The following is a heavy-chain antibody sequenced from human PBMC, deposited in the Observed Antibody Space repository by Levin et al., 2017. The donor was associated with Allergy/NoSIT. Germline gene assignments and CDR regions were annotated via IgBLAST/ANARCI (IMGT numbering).Heavy chain of an antibody. D-gene: IGHD3-10*01. Sequence: ASVKVSCKASGYTFTGYYMHWVRQAPGQGLEWMGWINPNSGGTNYAQKFQGRVTMTRDTSISTAYMELSRLRSDDTAVYYCAREDRPSGSGDFDYWGQGTLVTVSS. J-gene: IGHJ4*02. CDR2: INPNSGGT. CDR3: AREDRPSGSGDFDY. CDR1: GYTFTGYY. V-gene: IGHV1-2*02.